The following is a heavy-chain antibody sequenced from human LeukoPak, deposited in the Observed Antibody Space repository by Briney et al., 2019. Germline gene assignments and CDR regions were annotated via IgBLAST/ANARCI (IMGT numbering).Heavy chain of an antibody. CDR1: GFTFRSYG. J-gene: IGHJ4*02. Sequence: GGSLRLSCVASGFTFRSYGMHWVRQAPGKGLEWVAVIAYDGSNKYYADSVKGRFTISRDNSKNTLYLQMNSLRAEDTAVYYCAKPAFGHSSNWYYFDYWGQGTLVTVSS. D-gene: IGHD6-13*01. CDR3: AKPAFGHSSNWYYFDY. V-gene: IGHV3-30*18. CDR2: IAYDGSNK.